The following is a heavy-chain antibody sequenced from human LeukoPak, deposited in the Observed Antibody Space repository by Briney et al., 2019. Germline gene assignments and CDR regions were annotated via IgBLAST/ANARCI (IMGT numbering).Heavy chain of an antibody. CDR1: GGSISSSSYY. D-gene: IGHD3-22*01. V-gene: IGHV4-39*01. CDR3: ARSWVVIPLYGMDV. CDR2: IYYSGST. Sequence: SETLSLTCTVSGGSISSSSYYWGWIRQPPGKGLEWIGSIYYSGSTYYNSSLKSRVTISVDTSKNQFSLKLSSVTAADTAVYYCARSWVVIPLYGMDVWGQGTTVTVSS. J-gene: IGHJ6*02.